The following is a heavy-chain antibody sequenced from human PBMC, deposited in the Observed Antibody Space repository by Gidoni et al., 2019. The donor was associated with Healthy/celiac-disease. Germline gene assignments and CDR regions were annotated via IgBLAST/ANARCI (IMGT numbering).Heavy chain of an antibody. CDR1: GFTFSSYG. Sequence: QVQLVESGGGVVQPGRSLRLSCAASGFTFSSYGMHWVSQAPGKGLEWVAVISDDGSNKYYADSVKGRFTISRDNSKNTLYLQMNSLRAEDTAVYCCAKDRGLEMATMYYFDYWGLGTLVTVSS. J-gene: IGHJ4*02. V-gene: IGHV3-30*18. CDR3: AKDRGLEMATMYYFDY. CDR2: ISDDGSNK. D-gene: IGHD5-12*01.